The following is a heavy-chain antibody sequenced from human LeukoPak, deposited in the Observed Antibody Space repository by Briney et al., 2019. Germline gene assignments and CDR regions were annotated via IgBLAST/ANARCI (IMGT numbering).Heavy chain of an antibody. V-gene: IGHV1-69*05. J-gene: IGHJ3*02. CDR1: GGTFSNYA. D-gene: IGHD3-10*01. CDR3: ARDGGYGSGRENAFDI. CDR2: IIPMFGPA. Sequence: SVKVSCKASGGTFSNYAISWVRQAPGQGLEWMGGIIPMFGPASSAQKFQGRVTITTDDSTSTVYMELSSLTSEDTAVYYCARDGGYGSGRENAFDIWGQGTMVTVSS.